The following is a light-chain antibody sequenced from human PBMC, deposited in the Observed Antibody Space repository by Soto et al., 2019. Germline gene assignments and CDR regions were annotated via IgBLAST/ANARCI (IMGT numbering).Light chain of an antibody. CDR3: SSYTSSSTLV. CDR2: DVS. V-gene: IGLV2-14*01. J-gene: IGLJ1*01. Sequence: QSALTQPASVSGSPGQSITISCTGTSSDVGGYNYVSWYQQHPGKAPKLMIYDVSNRPSGVSNRFSGSKSGNTASLTISGLQDEEEADYYCSSYTSSSTLVFGTGTKLTVL. CDR1: SSDVGGYNY.